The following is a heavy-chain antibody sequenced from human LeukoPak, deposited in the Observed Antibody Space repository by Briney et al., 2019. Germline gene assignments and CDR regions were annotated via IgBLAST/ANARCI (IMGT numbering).Heavy chain of an antibody. J-gene: IGHJ4*02. CDR2: ISYDGSNK. CDR3: AREVPFGYGGNSDGLDY. V-gene: IGHV3-30*04. D-gene: IGHD4-23*01. Sequence: GGSLRLSCAASGFTFSSYAMHWVRQAPGEGLEWVAVISYDGSNKYYADSVKGRFTISRDNSKNTLYLQMNSLRAEDTAVYYCAREVPFGYGGNSDGLDYWGQGTLVTVSS. CDR1: GFTFSSYA.